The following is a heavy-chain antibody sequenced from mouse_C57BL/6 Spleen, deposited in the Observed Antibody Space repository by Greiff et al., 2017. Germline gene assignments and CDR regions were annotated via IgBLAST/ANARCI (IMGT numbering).Heavy chain of an antibody. CDR3: TRPMVTTGYFDV. CDR1: GYTFTDYE. CDR2: IDPETGGT. J-gene: IGHJ1*03. V-gene: IGHV1-15*01. Sequence: QVQLKESGAELVRPGASVTLSCKASGYTFTDYEMHWVKQTPVHGLEWIGAIDPETGGTSYNQKFKGKAILTADKSSSTAYMELRSLTSEDSAVYYCTRPMVTTGYFDVWGTGTTVTVSS. D-gene: IGHD2-2*01.